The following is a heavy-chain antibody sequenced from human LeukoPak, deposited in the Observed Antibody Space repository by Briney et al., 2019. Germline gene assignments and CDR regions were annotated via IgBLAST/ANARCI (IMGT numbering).Heavy chain of an antibody. CDR2: IYQSGST. CDR3: ARASHDYGDYSHFDY. Sequence: SETLSLTCAVSGGSISSRNWWSWVRQPPGKGLEWIGEIYQSGSTNYNPSLKTRVTISVDKSKNQFSLKLSSVTAADTAVYYCARASHDYGDYSHFDYWGQGTLVTVSS. D-gene: IGHD4-17*01. V-gene: IGHV4-4*02. J-gene: IGHJ4*02. CDR1: GGSISSRNW.